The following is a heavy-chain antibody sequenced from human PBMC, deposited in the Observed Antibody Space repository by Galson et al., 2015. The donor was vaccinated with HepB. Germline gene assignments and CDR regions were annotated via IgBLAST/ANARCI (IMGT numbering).Heavy chain of an antibody. CDR3: ARSAGWFDP. D-gene: IGHD3-10*01. CDR1: RFTFSNYN. CDR2: ISSNSDYI. Sequence: SLRLSCAASRFTFSNYNMNWVRQPPGKGLEWVASISSNSDYIYYADSVKGRFTISRDNAKNSLYLQMNGLRAEDTAVYYCARSAGWFDPWGQGTLVTVS. V-gene: IGHV3-21*04. J-gene: IGHJ5*01.